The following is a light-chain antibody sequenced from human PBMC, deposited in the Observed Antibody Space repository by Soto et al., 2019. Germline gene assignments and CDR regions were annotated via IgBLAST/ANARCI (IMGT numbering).Light chain of an antibody. CDR3: AAWDDSLSAWV. CDR2: RND. CDR1: TSRIESNF. Sequence: QSVLTQPPSVSGTPGQRVTISCSGGTSRIESNFVFWYQQLPGAAPKLLISRNDQRPSGVPDRFSGSKSGTSASLAISGLRSEDEADYYCAAWDDSLSAWVFGGGTKVTVL. V-gene: IGLV1-47*01. J-gene: IGLJ3*02.